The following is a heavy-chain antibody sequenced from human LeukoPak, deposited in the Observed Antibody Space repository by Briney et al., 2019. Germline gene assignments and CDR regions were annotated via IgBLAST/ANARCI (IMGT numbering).Heavy chain of an antibody. D-gene: IGHD5-24*01. J-gene: IGHJ4*02. CDR2: ISGSGGST. CDR3: AKDRRWLRLHYYFDY. V-gene: IGHV3-23*01. CDR1: GFTFSSYG. Sequence: GGSLRLSCAASGFTFSSYGMSWVRQAPGKGLEWVSAISGSGGSTYYADSVKGRFTISRDNSKNTLYLQMNSLRAEDTAVYYCAKDRRWLRLHYYFDYWGQGTLVTVSS.